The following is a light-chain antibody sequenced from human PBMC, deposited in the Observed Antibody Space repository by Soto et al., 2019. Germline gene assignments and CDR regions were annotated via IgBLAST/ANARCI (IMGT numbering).Light chain of an antibody. CDR3: SSYTSGGNYV. Sequence: QSVLTQPASVSGSPGQSVAISCTGTISDVAAYNFVSWYQQHPGKAPKLMVFDVSNRPSGVSDRFSGSKSGNTASLTISGLQAEDEADYYCSSYTSGGNYVFGTGTKVTVL. V-gene: IGLV2-14*01. CDR1: ISDVAAYNF. J-gene: IGLJ1*01. CDR2: DVS.